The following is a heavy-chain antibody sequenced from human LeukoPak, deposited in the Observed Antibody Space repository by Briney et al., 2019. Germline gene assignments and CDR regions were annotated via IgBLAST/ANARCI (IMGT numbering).Heavy chain of an antibody. CDR2: INPSGGST. J-gene: IGHJ4*02. D-gene: IGHD2-2*01. V-gene: IGHV1-46*01. Sequence: ASVKVSCKASGYTFTSYYMHWVRQAPGQGLEWMGIINPSGGSTSYAQKFQGRVTMTRDTSTSTVYMELSSLGSEDTAVYYCARDRGYCSSTSCYGGEGYFDYWGQGTLVTVSS. CDR1: GYTFTSYY. CDR3: ARDRGYCSSTSCYGGEGYFDY.